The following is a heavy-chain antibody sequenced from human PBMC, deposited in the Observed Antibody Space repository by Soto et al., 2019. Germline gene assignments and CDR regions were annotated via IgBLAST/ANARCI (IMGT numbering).Heavy chain of an antibody. Sequence: ASVKVSCKASGGTFSSYAISWVRQAPGQGLEWMGGIIPIFGTANYAQKFQGRVTITADESTSTAYMELSSLRSEDTAVYYCASFPKIRRWYYFDYWGQGTLVTVSS. V-gene: IGHV1-69*13. D-gene: IGHD6-13*01. CDR3: ASFPKIRRWYYFDY. CDR1: GGTFSSYA. CDR2: IIPIFGTA. J-gene: IGHJ4*02.